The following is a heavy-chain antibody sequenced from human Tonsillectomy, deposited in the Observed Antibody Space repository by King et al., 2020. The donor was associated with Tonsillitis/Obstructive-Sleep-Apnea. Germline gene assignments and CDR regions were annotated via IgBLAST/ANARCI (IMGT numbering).Heavy chain of an antibody. J-gene: IGHJ4*02. V-gene: IGHV3-11*05. Sequence: QLVQSGGGLVKPGESLRLSCAASGFTFSDYYMNWVRQAPGKGLEWLSYINPNSGFTNYADSVKGRFTISRDNTENSFYLQMNSLTVEDTAIYYCARYGSGGPFYTAGNYPYFDLWGQGSLVTVSS. CDR1: GFTFSDYY. D-gene: IGHD3-10*01. CDR2: INPNSGFT. CDR3: ARYGSGGPFYTAGNYPYFDL.